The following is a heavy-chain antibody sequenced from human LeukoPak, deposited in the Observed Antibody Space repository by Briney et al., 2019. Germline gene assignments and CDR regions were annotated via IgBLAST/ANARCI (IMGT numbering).Heavy chain of an antibody. V-gene: IGHV3-23*01. CDR3: ASTYSYDSSDYYWGY. D-gene: IGHD3-22*01. Sequence: GGSLRLSCAPSTFTFSSYAISCDRQAPEEGLEWVSSISGTGGTTYYADFVKGRFIISRYNSKNALYLQMNSLRAEDTALYYCASTYSYDSSDYYWGYWGQGTLVTVSS. J-gene: IGHJ4*02. CDR1: TFTFSSYA. CDR2: ISGTGGTT.